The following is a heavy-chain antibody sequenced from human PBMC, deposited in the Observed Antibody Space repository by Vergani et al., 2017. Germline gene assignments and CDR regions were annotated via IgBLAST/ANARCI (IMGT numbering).Heavy chain of an antibody. CDR3: ARDGGGDTYGGYWYFDL. V-gene: IGHV4-61*02. Sequence: QVQLQESGPGLVKPSQTLSLTCTVSGGSISSGSYYWSWIRQPAGKGLEWIGRVYTSGNTNYNPSVKSRVTISLDTSKNQFSLNLRSVTAADTAVYYCARDGGGDTYGGYWYFDLWGRGTLVIVSS. CDR1: GGSISSGSYY. D-gene: IGHD5-18*01. CDR2: VYTSGNT. J-gene: IGHJ2*01.